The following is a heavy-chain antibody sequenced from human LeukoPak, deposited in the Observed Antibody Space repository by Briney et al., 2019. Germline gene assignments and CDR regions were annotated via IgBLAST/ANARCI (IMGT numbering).Heavy chain of an antibody. CDR2: ISPDGSSP. V-gene: IGHV3-74*01. J-gene: IGHJ3*02. Sequence: GGSLRLSCAASGLTFTSSWMHWVRQAPGKGLVWGSYISPDGSSPTYVDSVKGRFTVSRDNAKNTLYLQMSSLRAEDTAVYYCATSSVWGGAFNIWGQGTMVTVSS. CDR3: ATSSVWGGAFNI. CDR1: GLTFTSSW. D-gene: IGHD3-16*01.